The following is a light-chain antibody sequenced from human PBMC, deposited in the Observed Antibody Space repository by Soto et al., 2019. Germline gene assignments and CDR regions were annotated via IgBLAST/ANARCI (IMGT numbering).Light chain of an antibody. Sequence: DIQMTQSPSSLSASVGDRVTITCRASQSIRNYLNWYQQKPGKVPNLLIYGASSLQSGVPSRFSGSGSETDFTLTINNLQPEDFATYYCQQSYTAVFTFGPATKVDIK. V-gene: IGKV1-39*01. CDR1: QSIRNY. CDR2: GAS. CDR3: QQSYTAVFT. J-gene: IGKJ3*01.